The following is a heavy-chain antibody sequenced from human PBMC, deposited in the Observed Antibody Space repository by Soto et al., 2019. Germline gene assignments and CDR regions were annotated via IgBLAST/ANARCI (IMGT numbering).Heavy chain of an antibody. CDR2: SHQSGNT. CDR3: ATRDSSRFY. CDR1: GVSISSHDW. V-gene: IGHV4-4*02. Sequence: QVQLQESGPGLVKPSGTLSLTCAVSGVSISSHDWWTWVRQPPGKGLEWIGESHQSGNTNYNSSLESRVTISVDKSKNQFSLKLTSVTVTDTAVYYCATRDSSRFYWGQGTPVTVSS. J-gene: IGHJ4*02. D-gene: IGHD6-13*01.